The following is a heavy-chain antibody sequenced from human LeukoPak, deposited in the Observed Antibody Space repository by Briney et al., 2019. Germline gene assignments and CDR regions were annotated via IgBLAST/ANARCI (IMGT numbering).Heavy chain of an antibody. D-gene: IGHD2-2*01. CDR3: ARQVDCSSSSCYFYYYYYYYMDV. CDR1: GYSISSGYY. V-gene: IGHV4-38-2*02. CDR2: IYHSGST. J-gene: IGHJ6*03. Sequence: SETLSLTCTVSGYSISSGYYWGWIRQPPGKGLEWIGSIYHSGSTYYNPSLKSRVTLSVDTSKNQFSLKLSSVTAADTAVYYCARQVDCSSSSCYFYYYYYYYMDVWGKGTTVTVSS.